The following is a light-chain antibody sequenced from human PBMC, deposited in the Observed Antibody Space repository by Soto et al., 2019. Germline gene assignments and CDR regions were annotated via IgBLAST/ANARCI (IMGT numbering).Light chain of an antibody. V-gene: IGKV1-5*03. Sequence: DIQMTQSPSTLSASVGDRVTITCRASQSISSWLAWYQQKPGKAPKLLIYKASSLESGLPTRFSGSGSGTDFTLTISSLQPDDFASYYCQQYNSYPCTFGQGTKLEIK. CDR1: QSISSW. J-gene: IGKJ2*02. CDR3: QQYNSYPCT. CDR2: KAS.